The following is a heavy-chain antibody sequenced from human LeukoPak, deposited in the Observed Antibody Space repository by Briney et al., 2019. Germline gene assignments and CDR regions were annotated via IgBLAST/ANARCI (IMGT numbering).Heavy chain of an antibody. CDR3: AKPDWLLKPEGHFDY. CDR2: ISGSGGST. J-gene: IGHJ4*02. CDR1: GFTFSSYA. V-gene: IGHV3-23*01. D-gene: IGHD3-9*01. Sequence: GGSLRLSCAASGFTFSSYAMSWVRQAPGKGLEWVSAISGSGGSTYYADSVKGRFTISRDNSKNTLYLQMNRLRAEDTAVYYCAKPDWLLKPEGHFDYWGQGTLVTVSS.